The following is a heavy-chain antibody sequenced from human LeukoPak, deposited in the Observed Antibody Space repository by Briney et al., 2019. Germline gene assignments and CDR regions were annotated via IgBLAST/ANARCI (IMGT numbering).Heavy chain of an antibody. D-gene: IGHD3-22*01. J-gene: IGHJ5*02. CDR2: IHPGDSDT. CDR1: GYTFTNYW. CDR3: ARDYYDSSGSHHWFDP. Sequence: HGESLKISCQGSGYTFTNYWIAWVRQMPGKGLEWMGIIHPGDSDTRYSPSFQGQVTISADKSISTAYLQWSSLKASDTAMYYCARDYYDSSGSHHWFDPWGQGTLVTVSS. V-gene: IGHV5-51*01.